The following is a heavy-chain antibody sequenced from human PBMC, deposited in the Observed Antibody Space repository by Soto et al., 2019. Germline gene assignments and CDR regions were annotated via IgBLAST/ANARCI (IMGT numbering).Heavy chain of an antibody. J-gene: IGHJ6*02. CDR1: GYTFTSYY. D-gene: IGHD3-9*01. Sequence: GSVKVSCKASGYTFTSYYMHWVRQAPGQGLEWMGIINPSGGSTSYAQKFQGRVTMTRDTSTSTVYMELSSLRSEDTAVYYCARALELRYYDILTGPQPYGMDVWGQGTTVTVSS. CDR3: ARALELRYYDILTGPQPYGMDV. CDR2: INPSGGST. V-gene: IGHV1-46*01.